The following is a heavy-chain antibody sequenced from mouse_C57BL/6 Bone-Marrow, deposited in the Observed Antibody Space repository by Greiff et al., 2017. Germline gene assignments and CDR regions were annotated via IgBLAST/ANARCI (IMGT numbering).Heavy chain of an antibody. D-gene: IGHD1-1*01. CDR1: GYTFTDYE. CDR3: TRDYYGSRVYYYAMDY. J-gene: IGHJ4*01. Sequence: QVQLQQSGAELVRPGASVMLSCKASGYTFTDYEMHWVKQTPVHGLEWIGAIDPETGGTAYNQKFKGKAILTADKSSSTAYMELRSLTSEDSAVYYCTRDYYGSRVYYYAMDYWGQGTSVTVSS. CDR2: IDPETGGT. V-gene: IGHV1-15*01.